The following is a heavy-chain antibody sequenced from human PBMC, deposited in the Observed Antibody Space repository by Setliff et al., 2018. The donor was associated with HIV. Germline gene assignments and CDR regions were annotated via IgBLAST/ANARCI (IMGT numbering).Heavy chain of an antibody. CDR1: GYTFTSYG. J-gene: IGHJ5*02. V-gene: IGHV1-3*01. D-gene: IGHD4-17*01. CDR3: ARDLNSGDYPHWFDP. Sequence: ASVKVSCKASGYTFTSYGISWVRQAPGQRLEWMGWINAGNGNTKYSQKFQGRVTITRDTSASTVYMELSSLRSGDTAVYYCARDLNSGDYPHWFDPWGQGTLVTVSS. CDR2: INAGNGNT.